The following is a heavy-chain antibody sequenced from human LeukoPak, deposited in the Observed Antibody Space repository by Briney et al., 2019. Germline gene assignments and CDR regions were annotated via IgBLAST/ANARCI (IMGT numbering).Heavy chain of an antibody. J-gene: IGHJ4*02. D-gene: IGHD6-19*01. CDR2: IYYSGST. CDR3: ARHKDSSGWSGWGY. Sequence: PSETLSLTCTVSGGSISSSNYYWGWIRQPPGKGLEWIGSIYYSGSTYYNPSLKSRVTISVDTSKNQFSLKLCSVTAADTAVYYCARHKDSSGWSGWGYWGQGTLVTVSS. V-gene: IGHV4-39*01. CDR1: GGSISSSNYY.